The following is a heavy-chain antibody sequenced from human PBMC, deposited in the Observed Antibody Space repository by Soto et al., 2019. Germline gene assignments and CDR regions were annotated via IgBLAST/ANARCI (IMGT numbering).Heavy chain of an antibody. D-gene: IGHD6-19*01. CDR2: IKQDGSEK. Sequence: PGGSLRLSCAASGFTFSSYWMSWVRQAPGKGLEWVANIKQDGSEKYYVDSVKGRFTISRDNAKNSLYLQMNSLRAEDTAVYYCARATLRIAVAGSYFDYWGQGTLVTVSS. V-gene: IGHV3-7*03. CDR1: GFTFSSYW. J-gene: IGHJ4*02. CDR3: ARATLRIAVAGSYFDY.